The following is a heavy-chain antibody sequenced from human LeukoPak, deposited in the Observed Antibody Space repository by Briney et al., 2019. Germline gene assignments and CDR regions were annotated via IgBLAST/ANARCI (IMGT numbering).Heavy chain of an antibody. CDR1: GYTFTSYG. D-gene: IGHD3-3*01. Sequence: ASVKVSCKASGYTFTSYGISWVRQAPGQGLEWMGWISAYNGNTNYAQKFQGRVTITRNTSISTAYMEPSSLRSEDTAVYYCARARREQRDYDFWSGYYADFDYWGQGTLVTVSS. CDR2: ISAYNGNT. J-gene: IGHJ4*02. V-gene: IGHV1-18*01. CDR3: ARARREQRDYDFWSGYYADFDY.